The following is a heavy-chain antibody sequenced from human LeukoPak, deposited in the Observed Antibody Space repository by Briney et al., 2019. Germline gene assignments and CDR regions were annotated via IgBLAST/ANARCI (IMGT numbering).Heavy chain of an antibody. CDR2: IKQDGSEK. Sequence: GGSLRLSCAASGFTFSSYWMSWVRQAPGKGLEWVANIKQDGSEKYYVDSVKGRFTISRDNAKNSLYLQMNSLRAEDTAVYYCARDVRKEMATIVDAFDIWGQGTMVTVSS. CDR1: GFTFSSYW. J-gene: IGHJ3*02. CDR3: ARDVRKEMATIVDAFDI. V-gene: IGHV3-7*01. D-gene: IGHD5-24*01.